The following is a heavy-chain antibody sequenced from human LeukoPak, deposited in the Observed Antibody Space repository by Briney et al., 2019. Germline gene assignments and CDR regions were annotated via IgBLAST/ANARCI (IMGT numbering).Heavy chain of an antibody. D-gene: IGHD4-17*01. V-gene: IGHV3-74*01. Sequence: QPGGSLRLSCAASGFTFSSYWMHWVRQAPGKGLVGVSRINSDGSSTSYADSVKGRFTISRDNAKNTLYLQMNSLRAEDTAVYYCARTRRGVTNYFDYWGQGTLVTVSS. CDR2: INSDGSST. CDR3: ARTRRGVTNYFDY. CDR1: GFTFSSYW. J-gene: IGHJ4*02.